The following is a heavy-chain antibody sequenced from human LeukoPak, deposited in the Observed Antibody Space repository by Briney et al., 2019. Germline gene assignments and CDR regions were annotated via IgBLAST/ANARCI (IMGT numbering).Heavy chain of an antibody. D-gene: IGHD6-19*01. CDR1: GYTFTSYY. V-gene: IGHV1-46*01. CDR3: ARHSSGWYSYYYYGMDV. Sequence: GASVKVSCKASGYTFTSYYMHWVRQAPGQGLEWMGIINPSGGSTSYAQKFQGRVTMTRDTSTSTDYMELSSLRSEDTAVYYCARHSSGWYSYYYYGMDVWGQGTTVTVSS. CDR2: INPSGGST. J-gene: IGHJ6*02.